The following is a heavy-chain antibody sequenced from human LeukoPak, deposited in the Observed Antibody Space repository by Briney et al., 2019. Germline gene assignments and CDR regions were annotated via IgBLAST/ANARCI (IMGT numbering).Heavy chain of an antibody. Sequence: SQTLSLTCTVSGGSISSGDYYWSWIRQPPGKGLEWIGYIYYSGSTYYNPSLKSRVTISVDTSKNQVSLKLSSVTAADTAVYYCARGRSSGWDDAFDIWGQGTMVTVSS. D-gene: IGHD6-19*01. CDR3: ARGRSSGWDDAFDI. CDR1: GGSISSGDYY. V-gene: IGHV4-30-4*08. J-gene: IGHJ3*02. CDR2: IYYSGST.